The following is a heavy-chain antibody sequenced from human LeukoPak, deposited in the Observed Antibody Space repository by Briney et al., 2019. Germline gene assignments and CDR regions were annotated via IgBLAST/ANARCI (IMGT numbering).Heavy chain of an antibody. V-gene: IGHV4-34*01. D-gene: IGHD3-22*01. CDR1: GGSFSGYY. CDR2: INHSGST. J-gene: IGHJ4*02. CDR3: ARGRAYYYDSSGPCILYYFDY. Sequence: SETLSLTCAVYGGSFSGYYWSWIRQPPGKGLEWIGEINHSGSTNYNPSLRSRVTISVDTSKNQFSLKLSSVTAADTAVYYCARGRAYYYDSSGPCILYYFDYWGQGTLVTVSS.